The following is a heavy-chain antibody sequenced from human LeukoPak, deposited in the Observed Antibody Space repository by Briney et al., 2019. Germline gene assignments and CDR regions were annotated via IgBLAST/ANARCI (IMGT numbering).Heavy chain of an antibody. CDR3: ARDTPSSNFDY. V-gene: IGHV3-7*01. Sequence: GGSLRLSCAASGFTFSSYWMSWVRQAPGKGLEWVANIKQDGSEKYYVDSVKGRFTISRDNAKNSLYLEMNSLRAEDTAVCYCARDTPSSNFDYWGQGTLVTVSS. CDR2: IKQDGSEK. J-gene: IGHJ4*02. CDR1: GFTFSSYW.